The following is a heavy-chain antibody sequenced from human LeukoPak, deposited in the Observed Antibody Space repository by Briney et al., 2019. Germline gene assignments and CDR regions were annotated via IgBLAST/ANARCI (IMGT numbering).Heavy chain of an antibody. V-gene: IGHV1-18*01. CDR3: AAVLQEIGHYFIQEYYYYGRDV. D-gene: IGHD3-10*01. CDR1: GYTFTSYG. Sequence: GASVTVSCKASGYTFTSYGISWVRQAPGQGLEWMGWISAYNGNTNYAQKLQGRVTMTTDTSTSTAYMELRSLRSEDTAVYYCAAVLQEIGHYFIQEYYYYGRDVWGQGTTVTVSS. CDR2: ISAYNGNT. J-gene: IGHJ6*02.